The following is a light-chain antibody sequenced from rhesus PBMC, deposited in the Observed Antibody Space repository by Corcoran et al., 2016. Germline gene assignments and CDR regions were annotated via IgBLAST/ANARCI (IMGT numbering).Light chain of an antibody. CDR2: EAS. CDR3: QHYYSTPYS. Sequence: DIQMTQSPSSLSASVGDRDTITCRASQGITNDLAWYQQKQGETPKLLIYEASSLQSGIPSRFSGSGSGTDFTLTISSLPSEDFATYYCQHYYSTPYSFGQGPKVEIK. J-gene: IGKJ2*01. V-gene: IGKV1-25*01. CDR1: QGITND.